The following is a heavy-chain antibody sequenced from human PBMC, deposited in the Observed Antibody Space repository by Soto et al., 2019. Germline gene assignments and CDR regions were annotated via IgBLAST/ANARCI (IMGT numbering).Heavy chain of an antibody. D-gene: IGHD6-6*01. V-gene: IGHV3-64*01. CDR1: GFTLSGYA. CDR2: ISSNGVGT. Sequence: EVQLAESGGGLAQPGGSLRLSCAASGFTLSGYAMDWVRQAPGKGLEYVSGISSNGVGTYYANSVQGRCTISRDNSKNTVYLQIGSLSPEDLAMYYCARRARPDFYYMDVWGKGTTVTVSS. J-gene: IGHJ6*03. CDR3: ARRARPDFYYMDV.